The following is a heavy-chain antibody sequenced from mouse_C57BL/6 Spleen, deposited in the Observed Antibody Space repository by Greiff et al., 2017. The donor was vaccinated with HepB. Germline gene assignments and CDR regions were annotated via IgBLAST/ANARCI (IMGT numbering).Heavy chain of an antibody. V-gene: IGHV1-55*01. CDR2: IYPGSGST. CDR3: ARGDFYYDCDYYAMDY. J-gene: IGHJ4*01. Sequence: VQLQQPGAELVKPGASVKMSCKASGYTFTSYWITWVKQRPGQGLEWIGDIYPGSGSTNYNEKFKSKATLTVDTSSSTAYMQLSSLTSEDSAVYYCARGDFYYDCDYYAMDYWGQGTSVTVSS. CDR1: GYTFTSYW. D-gene: IGHD2-4*01.